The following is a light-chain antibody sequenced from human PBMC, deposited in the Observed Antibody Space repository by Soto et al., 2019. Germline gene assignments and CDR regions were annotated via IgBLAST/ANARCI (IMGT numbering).Light chain of an antibody. V-gene: IGKV3-20*01. CDR1: QSVSSNH. CDR2: GAS. J-gene: IGKJ4*01. Sequence: EIVLTQSPGTLSLSPGERATLSCRASQSVSSNHLAWYQQKPGQAPRLLIYGASTRASGIPDRFSGSGSGTDFTLTISSLQSEDFAVYYCQHYNELPLTFGGGTKVDIK. CDR3: QHYNELPLT.